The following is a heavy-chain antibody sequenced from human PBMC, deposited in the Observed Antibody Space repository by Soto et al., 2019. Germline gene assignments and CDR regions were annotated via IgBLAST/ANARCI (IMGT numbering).Heavy chain of an antibody. J-gene: IGHJ6*02. CDR3: ARAHADFWSGITPSPNHYYYYYGMDV. D-gene: IGHD3-3*01. CDR2: ISYDGSNK. CDR1: GFTFSSYA. V-gene: IGHV3-30-3*01. Sequence: GGSLRLSCAASGFTFSSYAMHWVRQAPGKGLEWVAVISYDGSNKYYADSVKGRFTISRDNSKNTLYLQMNSLRAEDTAVYYCARAHADFWSGITPSPNHYYYYYGMDVWGQGTTVTVS.